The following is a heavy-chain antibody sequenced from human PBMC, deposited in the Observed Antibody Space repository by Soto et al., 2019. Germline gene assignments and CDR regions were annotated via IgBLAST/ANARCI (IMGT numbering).Heavy chain of an antibody. CDR2: MNPNSGDT. Sequence: QVQLVQSGAEVKKPGASVKVSCKASGYSFSSYDINWVRQVTGQGLEWMGWMNPNSGDTGYAQKFQGRVTMTRNTSISTAYMELSSLRYEDTAVYYCAEVGSSWYYHGMDVWGQGTTVTVSS. V-gene: IGHV1-8*01. D-gene: IGHD6-13*01. CDR3: AEVGSSWYYHGMDV. J-gene: IGHJ6*02. CDR1: GYSFSSYD.